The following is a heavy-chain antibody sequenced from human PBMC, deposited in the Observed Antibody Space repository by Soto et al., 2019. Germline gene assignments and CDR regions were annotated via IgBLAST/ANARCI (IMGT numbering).Heavy chain of an antibody. CDR3: ARGGFAFDI. CDR2: IKPDGSDK. V-gene: IGHV3-7*04. J-gene: IGHJ3*02. CDR1: GFTFSDYW. D-gene: IGHD3-10*01. Sequence: EVQLVESGGGLVQPGESLRVSCATSGFTFSDYWMTWVRQAPGKGLEWVANIKPDGSDKNYVDSVKGRFTISRDNAKNSLYLQMNNLKVEDTAMYCCARGGFAFDIWGQGTMVTVSS.